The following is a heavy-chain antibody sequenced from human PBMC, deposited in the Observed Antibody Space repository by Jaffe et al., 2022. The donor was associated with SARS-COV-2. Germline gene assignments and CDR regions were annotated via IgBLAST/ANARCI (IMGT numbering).Heavy chain of an antibody. V-gene: IGHV4-61*02. CDR1: GGSISSGSYY. J-gene: IGHJ5*02. Sequence: QVQLQESGPGLVKPSQTLSLTCTVSGGSISSGSYYWSWIRQPAGKGLEWIGRIYTSGSTNYNPSLKSRVTISVDTSKNQFSLKLSSVTAADTAVYYCARARPSPTFTIFGVVISNWFDPWGQGTLVTVSS. CDR3: ARARPSPTFTIFGVVISNWFDP. D-gene: IGHD3-3*01. CDR2: IYTSGST.